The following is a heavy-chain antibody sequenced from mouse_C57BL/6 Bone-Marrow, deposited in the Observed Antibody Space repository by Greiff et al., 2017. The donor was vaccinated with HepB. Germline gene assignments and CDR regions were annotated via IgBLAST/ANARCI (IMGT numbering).Heavy chain of an antibody. J-gene: IGHJ4*01. Sequence: VQLQQSGAELVMPGASVKLSCKASGYTFTSYWMHWVKQRPGQGLEWIGEIDPSDSYTNYNQQFKGKSTLTVDKSSSTAYMQLSSLTSEDSAVYYCARLATVVATDYAMDDWGQGTSVTVSS. CDR3: ARLATVVATDYAMDD. V-gene: IGHV1-69*01. CDR2: IDPSDSYT. D-gene: IGHD1-1*01. CDR1: GYTFTSYW.